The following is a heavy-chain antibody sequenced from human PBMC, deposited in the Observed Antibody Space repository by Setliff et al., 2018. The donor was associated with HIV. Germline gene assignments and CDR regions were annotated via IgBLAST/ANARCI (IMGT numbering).Heavy chain of an antibody. V-gene: IGHV3-15*01. CDR2: IKSKTDGGTT. J-gene: IGHJ4*02. D-gene: IGHD2-21*01. CDR3: TTGTRLVD. Sequence: GGSLRLSCVASGLTLSSYAMNWVRQAPGKGLEWVGRIKSKTDGGTTDYAAPVKGRFTSSRDDSKNTLYLQMNSLKIEDTAVYYCTTGTRLVDWGQGALVTVSS. CDR1: GLTLSSYA.